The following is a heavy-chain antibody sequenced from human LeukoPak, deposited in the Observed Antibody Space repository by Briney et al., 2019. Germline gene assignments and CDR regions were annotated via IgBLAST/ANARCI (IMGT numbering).Heavy chain of an antibody. D-gene: IGHD2/OR15-2a*01. CDR2: ISDSAGFT. Sequence: PGGSLRLSCAVSGFTFSSYAMSWVRQAPGKGLEWVSTISDSAGFTYHADSVRGRFTISRDNSKNTLYLQMNSLRAEDTAVYYCAKYYTNYYYNGMDVRGQGTTVTVSS. V-gene: IGHV3-23*01. CDR1: GFTFSSYA. CDR3: AKYYTNYYYNGMDV. J-gene: IGHJ6*02.